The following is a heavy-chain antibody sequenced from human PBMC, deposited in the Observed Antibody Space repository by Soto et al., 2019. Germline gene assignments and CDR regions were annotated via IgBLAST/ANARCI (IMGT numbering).Heavy chain of an antibody. CDR1: GASISSSY. Sequence: ETLSLTCTVSGASISSSYWSWIRQSPERGLEWIAYVYHTGATNYNPSLKSRVTISLDTSKGQFSLNLTSLTTADTAVYFCARGGNRYSNVASGVGGFDFWGQGSLVTVSS. D-gene: IGHD5-12*01. CDR3: ARGGNRYSNVASGVGGFDF. J-gene: IGHJ4*02. V-gene: IGHV4-59*01. CDR2: VYHTGAT.